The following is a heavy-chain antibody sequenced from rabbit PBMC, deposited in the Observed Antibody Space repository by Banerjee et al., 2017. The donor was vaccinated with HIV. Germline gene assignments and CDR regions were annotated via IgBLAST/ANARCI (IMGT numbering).Heavy chain of an antibody. CDR3: ARDPYASSSGYSYYFNL. Sequence: QSLEESGGDLVKPGASLTLTCTASGFSFSSDYYMCWVRQAPGKGLEWIACIYIGDGSTDYASWVNGRFTVSRSTSLNTVTLQLTSLTAADTATYFCARDPYASSSGYSYYFNLWGQGTLVTVS. D-gene: IGHD1-1*01. J-gene: IGHJ4*01. CDR2: IYIGDGST. CDR1: GFSFSSDYY. V-gene: IGHV1S43*01.